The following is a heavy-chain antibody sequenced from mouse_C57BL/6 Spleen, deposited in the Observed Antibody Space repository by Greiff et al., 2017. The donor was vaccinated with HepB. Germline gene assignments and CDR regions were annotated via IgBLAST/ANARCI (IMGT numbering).Heavy chain of an antibody. V-gene: IGHV1-74*01. CDR2: IHPSDSDT. D-gene: IGHD2-4*01. Sequence: QVQLQQPGAELVKPGASVKVSCKASGYTFTSYWMHWVKQRPGQGLEWIGRIHPSDSDTNYNQKFKGKATLTVDKSSSTAYMQLSSLTFEDSAVYYCAMNYDYEKFAYWGQGTLVTVSA. J-gene: IGHJ3*01. CDR1: GYTFTSYW. CDR3: AMNYDYEKFAY.